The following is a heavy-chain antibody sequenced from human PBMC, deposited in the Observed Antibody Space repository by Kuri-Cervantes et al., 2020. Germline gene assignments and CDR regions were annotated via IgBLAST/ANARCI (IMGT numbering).Heavy chain of an antibody. CDR3: AKVRCCGNSFFDY. CDR1: GFTFSSYS. V-gene: IGHV3-21*01. CDR2: ISSSSSYI. Sequence: GESLKISCAASGFTFSSYSMNWVRQAPGKGLEWVSSISSSSSYIYYADSVKGRFTVSRDNSKNTLYLQMNSLRAEDTAVYYCAKVRCCGNSFFDYWGQGTLVTVSS. J-gene: IGHJ4*02. D-gene: IGHD4-23*01.